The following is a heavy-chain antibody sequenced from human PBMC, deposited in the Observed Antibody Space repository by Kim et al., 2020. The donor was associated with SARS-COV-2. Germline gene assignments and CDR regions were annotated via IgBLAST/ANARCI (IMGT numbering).Heavy chain of an antibody. Sequence: GGSLRLSCAASGFTFSSYAMSWVRQAPGKGLEWVSAISGSGGSTYYADSVKGRFTISRDNSKNTLYLQMNSLRAEDTAVYYCAKGDEGTGYYSSYYYYYGMDVWGQGTTVTVSS. D-gene: IGHD3-9*01. J-gene: IGHJ6*02. CDR2: ISGSGGST. V-gene: IGHV3-23*01. CDR3: AKGDEGTGYYSSYYYYYGMDV. CDR1: GFTFSSYA.